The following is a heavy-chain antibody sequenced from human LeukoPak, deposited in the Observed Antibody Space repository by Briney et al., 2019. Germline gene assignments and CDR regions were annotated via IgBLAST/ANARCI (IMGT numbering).Heavy chain of an antibody. V-gene: IGHV1-18*01. Sequence: ASVKVSCKASGYTFTSYGISWVRQAPGQGLEWMGWISAYNGNTNYAQKLQGRVTMTTDTSTSTAYMELRSLRSDDTAVYYCARDPASVRGYSGYEPFDYWGQGTLVTVSS. CDR1: GYTFTSYG. CDR3: ARDPASVRGYSGYEPFDY. D-gene: IGHD5-12*01. J-gene: IGHJ4*02. CDR2: ISAYNGNT.